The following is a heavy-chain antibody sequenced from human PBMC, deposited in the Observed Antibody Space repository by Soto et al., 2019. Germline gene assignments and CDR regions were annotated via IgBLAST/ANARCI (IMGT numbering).Heavy chain of an antibody. D-gene: IGHD3-10*01. CDR3: ARVSVDYYYYGMDV. CDR2: IYHSGST. Sequence: PSETLSLTCAVSGGSISSSNWWSWVRQPPGKGLEWIGEIYHSGSTNYNPSLKSRVTISVDKSKNQFSLKLSSVTAADTAVYYCARVSVDYYYYGMDVWGQGTTVTVSS. V-gene: IGHV4-4*02. CDR1: GGSISSSNW. J-gene: IGHJ6*02.